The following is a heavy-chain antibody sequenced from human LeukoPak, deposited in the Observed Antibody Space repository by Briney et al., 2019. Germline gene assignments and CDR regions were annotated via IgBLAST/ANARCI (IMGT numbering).Heavy chain of an antibody. D-gene: IGHD3-22*01. V-gene: IGHV3-7*01. Sequence: PGGSLRLSCAASGFTFSSYWMSWVRQAPGKGLEWVANIKQDGSEKYYVDSVKGRFTISRDNAKNALYLQMNSLRAEDTAVYYCARDGSESSGYYYALWGQGTLVTVSS. CDR1: GFTFSSYW. CDR2: IKQDGSEK. CDR3: ARDGSESSGYYYAL. J-gene: IGHJ4*02.